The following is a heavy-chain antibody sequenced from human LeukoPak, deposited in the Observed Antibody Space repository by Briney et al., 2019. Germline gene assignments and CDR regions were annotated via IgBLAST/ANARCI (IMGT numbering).Heavy chain of an antibody. V-gene: IGHV1-2*02. D-gene: IGHD4-17*01. CDR1: GNTFSGYY. CDR2: INPNSGGT. CDR3: ARERWVTTDF. J-gene: IGHJ4*02. Sequence: ASVKVSCKASGNTFSGYYMHWVRQAPGQGLEWMGWINPNSGGTKYAQRFQGRVTMTRDTSISTAYMELSSLRSDDTAVYYCARERWVTTDFWGQGTLVTVSS.